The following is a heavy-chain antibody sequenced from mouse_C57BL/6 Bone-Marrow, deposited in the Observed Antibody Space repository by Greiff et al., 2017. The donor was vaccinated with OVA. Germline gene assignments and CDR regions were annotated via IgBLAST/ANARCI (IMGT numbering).Heavy chain of an antibody. J-gene: IGHJ4*01. CDR1: GYTFTSYW. Sequence: VQLHQPGAELVKPGASVKLSCKASGYTFTSYWMHWVKQRPGQGLEWIGMIHPNSGSTNYNEKFKSKATLTVDKSSSTAYMQLSSLTSEDSAVYYCARAIYYYGSSPYYAMDYWGQGTSVTVSS. CDR2: IHPNSGST. CDR3: ARAIYYYGSSPYYAMDY. D-gene: IGHD1-1*01. V-gene: IGHV1-64*01.